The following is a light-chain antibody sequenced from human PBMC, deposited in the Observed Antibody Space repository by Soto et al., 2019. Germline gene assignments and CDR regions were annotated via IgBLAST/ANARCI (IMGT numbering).Light chain of an antibody. CDR3: SSYTTSSTWV. V-gene: IGLV2-14*03. CDR2: DVS. Sequence: QSALTQPASVSGSPGQSITMSCTGTSSDVGYYNYVSWYQQHPGKAPKLMIYDVSYRPSGVSNRFSGSKSGTTASLTISGLQAEDEAHYYCSSYTTSSTWVFGGGTKLTVL. CDR1: SSDVGYYNY. J-gene: IGLJ3*02.